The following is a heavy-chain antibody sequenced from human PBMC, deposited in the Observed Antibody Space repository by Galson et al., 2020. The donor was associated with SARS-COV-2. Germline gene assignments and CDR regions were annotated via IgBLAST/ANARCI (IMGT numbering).Heavy chain of an antibody. CDR3: ARDGSDYYDSSGYYDY. Sequence: QLGESLKISCAASGFTFSSYGMHWVRQATGKGLEWVAVIWYDGSNKYYADSVKGRFTISRDNSKNTLYLQMNSLRAEDTAVYYCARDGSDYYDSSGYYDYWGQGTLVTVSS. CDR2: IWYDGSNK. D-gene: IGHD3-22*01. J-gene: IGHJ4*02. CDR1: GFTFSSYG. V-gene: IGHV3-33*01.